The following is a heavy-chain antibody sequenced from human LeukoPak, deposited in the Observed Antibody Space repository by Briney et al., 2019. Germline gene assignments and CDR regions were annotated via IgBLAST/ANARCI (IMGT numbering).Heavy chain of an antibody. V-gene: IGHV4-59*01. CDR2: IYYSGST. J-gene: IGHJ6*02. Sequence: PSETLSLTCTVSGGSISSYYWSWIRQPPGKGLGWIGYIYYSGSTNYNPSLKSRVTISVDTSKNQFSLELSSVTAADTAVYYCARGGYSGYDPRHYYYGMDVWGQGTTVTVSS. CDR1: GGSISSYY. D-gene: IGHD5-12*01. CDR3: ARGGYSGYDPRHYYYGMDV.